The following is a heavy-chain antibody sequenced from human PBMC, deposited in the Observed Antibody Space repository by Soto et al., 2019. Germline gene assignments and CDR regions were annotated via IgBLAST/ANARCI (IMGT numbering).Heavy chain of an antibody. J-gene: IGHJ3*02. D-gene: IGHD3-16*02. CDR1: GFTFSNAW. CDR3: TTTEFGGVIGYFDFDI. V-gene: IGHV3-15*01. Sequence: GGSLRLSCAASGFTFSNAWMSWVRQAPGKGLEWVGRIKSKTDGGTTDYAAPVKGRFTISRDDSKNTLYLQMNSLKTEDTAVYYCTTTEFGGVIGYFDFDIWGQGTMVTVS. CDR2: IKSKTDGGTT.